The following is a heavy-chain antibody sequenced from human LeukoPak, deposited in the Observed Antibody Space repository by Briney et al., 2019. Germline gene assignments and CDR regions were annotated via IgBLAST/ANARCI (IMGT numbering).Heavy chain of an antibody. D-gene: IGHD2-2*01. CDR1: GFTFNNAG. CDR3: STGDLYSTKYYFDY. V-gene: IGHV3-15*01. J-gene: IGHJ4*02. CDR2: LKSKTDVGTA. Sequence: GGSLRLSCAASGFTFNNAGMTWVRQAPGKGLEWVGRLKSKTDVGTADYAAPVKGRFTISRDDSKNTLYLQMNSLKTEDTAVYYCSTGDLYSTKYYFDYWGQGTLVTVSS.